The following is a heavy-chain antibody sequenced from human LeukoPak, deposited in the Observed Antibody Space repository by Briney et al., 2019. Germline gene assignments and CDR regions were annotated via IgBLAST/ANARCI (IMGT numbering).Heavy chain of an antibody. CDR2: IYYSGST. V-gene: IGHV4-39*01. Sequence: SETLSLTCTVSGGSISSSSYYWGWIRQPPGKGLEWIGSIYYSGSTYYNPSPKSRVTISVDTSKNQFSLKLSSVTAADTAVYYCARLIPYYDFWSGSNWFDPWGQGTLVTVSS. CDR3: ARLIPYYDFWSGSNWFDP. J-gene: IGHJ5*02. CDR1: GGSISSSSYY. D-gene: IGHD3-3*01.